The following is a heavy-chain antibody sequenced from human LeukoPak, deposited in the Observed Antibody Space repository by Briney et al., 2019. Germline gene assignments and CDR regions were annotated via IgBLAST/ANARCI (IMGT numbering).Heavy chain of an antibody. CDR1: GFTFSTFW. CDR2: IKEDGSEK. Sequence: GGSLRLSCAASGFTFSTFWMSWVRQAPGKGLEWVANIKEDGSEKYYVDSMKGRFTVSRDNAKNSLYLQMDSQRAEDTAVYYCARGGTFVSDYWGQGTLVTVSS. J-gene: IGHJ4*02. V-gene: IGHV3-7*01. D-gene: IGHD1-1*01. CDR3: ARGGTFVSDY.